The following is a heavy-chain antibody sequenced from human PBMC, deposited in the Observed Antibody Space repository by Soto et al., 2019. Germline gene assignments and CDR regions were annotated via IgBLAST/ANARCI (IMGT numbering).Heavy chain of an antibody. CDR3: ARAYSSGWYLLSFLPPTYYFDY. V-gene: IGHV3-11*01. CDR1: GFTFSDYY. Sequence: QVQLVESGGGLVKPGGSLRLSCAASGFTFSDYYMSWIRQAPGKGLEWVSYISSSGSTIYYADSVKGRFTISRDNAKNSLYLQMNSLRAEDTAVYYCARAYSSGWYLLSFLPPTYYFDYWGRGTLVTVSS. J-gene: IGHJ4*02. D-gene: IGHD6-19*01. CDR2: ISSSGSTI.